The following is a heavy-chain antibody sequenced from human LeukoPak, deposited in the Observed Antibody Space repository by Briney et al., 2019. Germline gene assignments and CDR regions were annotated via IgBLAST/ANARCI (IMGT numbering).Heavy chain of an antibody. CDR2: VSGSGGST. D-gene: IGHD5-18*01. Sequence: HPGGSLRLSCAASGFTFASYAMTWVRQAPGKGLEWVSAVSGSGGSTYSADSVKGRFTISRDNSKNTLYLQINSLRAEDTAVYYCARDGTAMVITNGYFDYWGRGTLVTVSS. J-gene: IGHJ4*02. CDR3: ARDGTAMVITNGYFDY. V-gene: IGHV3-23*01. CDR1: GFTFASYA.